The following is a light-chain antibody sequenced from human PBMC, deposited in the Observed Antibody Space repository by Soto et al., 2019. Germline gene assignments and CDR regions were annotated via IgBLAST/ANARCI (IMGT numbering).Light chain of an antibody. CDR2: DVS. CDR3: SSYTSSSTVV. Sequence: ALTQPASVSGSPGQSITISCTGTSSDVGGYNYVSWYQQDPGKAPKLMIYDVSNRPSGVSNRFSGSKSGNTASLTISGLQAEDEADYYCSSYTSSSTVVFGGGTKLTVL. V-gene: IGLV2-14*01. CDR1: SSDVGGYNY. J-gene: IGLJ2*01.